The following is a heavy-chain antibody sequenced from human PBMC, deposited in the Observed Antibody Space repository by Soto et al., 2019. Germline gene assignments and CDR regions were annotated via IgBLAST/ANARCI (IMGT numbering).Heavy chain of an antibody. V-gene: IGHV4-61*08. Sequence: SETLSLTCTFSGDSVTSGDYYWSWIRQPPGKGLEWIGYIYYSGNTNYSPSLKSRVAIPLDTSHNQFSLKLSSVTAADTAVYFCARIPVDTYMTYWFDPWGQGTLVTVSS. CDR2: IYYSGNT. J-gene: IGHJ5*01. CDR1: GDSVTSGDYY. CDR3: ARIPVDTYMTYWFDP. D-gene: IGHD5-18*01.